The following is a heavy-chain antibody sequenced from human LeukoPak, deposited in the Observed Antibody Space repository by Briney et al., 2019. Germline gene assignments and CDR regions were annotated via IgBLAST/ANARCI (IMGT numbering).Heavy chain of an antibody. Sequence: GGSLRLSCAASGFTFSSYVMTWVRQAPGKGLEWVSTISGSGATTYYADSVKGRFTISRDNSKNTLSLQMNSLRAEDTAVYYCAKIAGFGKWGPNYFDYWGQGTLVTVSS. J-gene: IGHJ4*02. V-gene: IGHV3-23*01. CDR3: AKIAGFGKWGPNYFDY. CDR1: GFTFSSYV. D-gene: IGHD3-10*01. CDR2: ISGSGATT.